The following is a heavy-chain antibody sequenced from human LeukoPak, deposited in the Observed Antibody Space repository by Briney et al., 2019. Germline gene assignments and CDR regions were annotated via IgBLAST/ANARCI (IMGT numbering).Heavy chain of an antibody. D-gene: IGHD3-10*01. J-gene: IGHJ4*02. CDR3: ARDLDGSGSGSDY. CDR2: IIPILGIA. Sequence: SVKVSCKASGGTFSSYAISWVRQAPGQGLEWMGRIIPILGIANYAQKFQGRVTITADKSTSTAYMELSSLRSEDTAVYYCARDLDGSGSGSDYWGQGTLVTVSS. CDR1: GGTFSSYA. V-gene: IGHV1-69*04.